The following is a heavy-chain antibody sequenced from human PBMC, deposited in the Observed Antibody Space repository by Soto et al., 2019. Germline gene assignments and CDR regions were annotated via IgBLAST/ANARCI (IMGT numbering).Heavy chain of an antibody. Sequence: SETLSLTCTVSGGSISSYYWSWIRQPPGKGLEWIGYIYYSGSTNYNPSLKSRVTISVDTSKNQFSLKLSSVTAADTAVYYCAREGYYDSSGYHYYYGMDVWGQGTTVTVSS. CDR3: AREGYYDSSGYHYYYGMDV. V-gene: IGHV4-59*01. CDR1: GGSISSYY. D-gene: IGHD3-22*01. J-gene: IGHJ6*02. CDR2: IYYSGST.